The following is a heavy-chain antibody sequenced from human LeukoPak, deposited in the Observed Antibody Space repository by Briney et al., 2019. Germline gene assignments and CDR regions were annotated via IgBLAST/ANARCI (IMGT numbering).Heavy chain of an antibody. J-gene: IGHJ4*02. D-gene: IGHD2-21*02. Sequence: GGSLRLSCAASGFNFNAYSLNWVRQAPGKGLEWLSYISHTGTIYYADSVKSRFTISRDDAEASVFLQMNSLRTEDAALYYCVRGGCGRAADCYSHYFDYWGQGTPVTVSS. CDR2: ISHTGTI. CDR1: GFNFNAYS. V-gene: IGHV3-69-1*02. CDR3: VRGGCGRAADCYSHYFDY.